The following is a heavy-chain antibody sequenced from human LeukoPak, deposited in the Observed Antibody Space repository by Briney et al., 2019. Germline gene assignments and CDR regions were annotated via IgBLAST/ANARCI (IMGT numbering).Heavy chain of an antibody. CDR2: INSDGSST. J-gene: IGHJ4*02. Sequence: GGSLRLSCAVSGFTFSSYWMHWVRQAPGKGLVWVSRINSDGSSTIYADSVQGRFTISRDNAKNTLYLQMNSLRAEDTAVYFCSRGTGSYYSLGYWGQGTLVTVSS. CDR1: GFTFSSYW. CDR3: SRGTGSYYSLGY. V-gene: IGHV3-74*01. D-gene: IGHD3-10*01.